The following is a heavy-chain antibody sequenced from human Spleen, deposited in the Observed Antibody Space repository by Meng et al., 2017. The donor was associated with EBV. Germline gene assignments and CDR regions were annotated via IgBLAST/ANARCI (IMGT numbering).Heavy chain of an antibody. D-gene: IGHD2-15*01. J-gene: IGHJ4*02. Sequence: QVQLVQSGPEGKKPGASVKVSCKTSGYTFNTYGFSWVRQAPGQGLEWMGWISAYNGNTDYAQKFQGRLVMTTDTSTSTAYMELKNLRSDDTAVYYCARDTVVGALKPLDYWGQGTLVTASS. V-gene: IGHV1-18*01. CDR2: ISAYNGNT. CDR1: GYTFNTYG. CDR3: ARDTVVGALKPLDY.